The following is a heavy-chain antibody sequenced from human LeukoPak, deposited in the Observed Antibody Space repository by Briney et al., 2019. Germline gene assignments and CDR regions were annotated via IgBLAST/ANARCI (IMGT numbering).Heavy chain of an antibody. D-gene: IGHD1-26*01. J-gene: IGHJ4*02. CDR2: IYYSGST. CDR3: ARPQLPPDFDY. Sequence: SETLSLTCTVSGGSISSSSYYWGWIRQPPGKGLEWIGSIYYSGSTYYNPSLKSRVTISVDTSKNQFSLKLSSVTAADTAVYYCARPQLPPDFDYWGQGTPVTVSS. V-gene: IGHV4-39*01. CDR1: GGSISSSSYY.